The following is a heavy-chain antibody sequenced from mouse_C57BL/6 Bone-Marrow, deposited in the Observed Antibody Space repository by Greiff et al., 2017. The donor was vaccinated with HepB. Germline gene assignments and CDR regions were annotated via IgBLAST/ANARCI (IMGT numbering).Heavy chain of an antibody. V-gene: IGHV2-2*01. D-gene: IGHD1-1*01. CDR1: GFSLTSYG. CDR3: ARNPVRSSPYYYAMDY. CDR2: IWSGGST. Sequence: VQRVESGPGLVQPSQSLSITCTVSGFSLTSYGVHWVRQSPGKGLEWLGVIWSGGSTDYNAAFISRLSISKDNSKSQVFFKMNSLQADDTAIYYCARNPVRSSPYYYAMDYWGQGTSVTVSS. J-gene: IGHJ4*01.